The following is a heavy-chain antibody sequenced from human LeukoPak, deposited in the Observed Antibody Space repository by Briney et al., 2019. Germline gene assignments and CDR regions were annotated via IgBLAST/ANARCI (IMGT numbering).Heavy chain of an antibody. J-gene: IGHJ4*02. D-gene: IGHD3-10*01. CDR1: GGSISSYY. CDR2: IYYSGTT. CDR3: ARAPSYSYYYGSGSYYFDY. V-gene: IGHV4-59*01. Sequence: PSETLSLTCTVSGGSISSYYWSWIRQPPGKGLEWIGYIYYSGTTNYNPSLKSRVTISIDTSKNHFYLKLTSVTAADTAVYFCARAPSYSYYYGSGSYYFDYWGQGTMVTVSS.